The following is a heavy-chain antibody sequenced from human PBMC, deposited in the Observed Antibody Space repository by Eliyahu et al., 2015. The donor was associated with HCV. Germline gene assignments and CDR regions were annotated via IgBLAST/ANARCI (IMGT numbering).Heavy chain of an antibody. V-gene: IGHV4-38-2*02. J-gene: IGHJ2*01. D-gene: IGHD2-15*01. CDR3: ARDPSTDFVVMTAAGGYFDL. CDR2: IYYSGVT. CDR1: GHSISSGYX. Sequence: QVRLQESGPGLVQPPETLSLTCAVSGHSISSGYXWAWAGQPPGKGLEWIGTIYYSGVTYYNPSLRSRVTISVDTSKNQFALNLTSVTAADTAVYYCARDPSTDFVVMTAAGGYFDLWGRGTLVAVSS.